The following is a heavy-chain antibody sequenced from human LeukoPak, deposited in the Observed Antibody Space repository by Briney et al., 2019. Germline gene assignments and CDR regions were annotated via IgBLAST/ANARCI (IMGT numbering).Heavy chain of an antibody. D-gene: IGHD4-11*01. CDR1: GPSLRSYY. Sequence: AETLSLTCTVSGPSLRSYYWIWIRQPPGKALEGIGYIYYSGNTNYNPSLKSRVTISVDTSKNQISLKLSSVTAADTAVYYRARHRTVTNNFDYWGQGTLVTVSS. J-gene: IGHJ4*02. V-gene: IGHV4-59*08. CDR3: ARHRTVTNNFDY. CDR2: IYYSGNT.